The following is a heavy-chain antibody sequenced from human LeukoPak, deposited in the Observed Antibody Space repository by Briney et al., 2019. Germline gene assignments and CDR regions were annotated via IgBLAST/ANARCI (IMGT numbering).Heavy chain of an antibody. CDR1: GVSISSYY. Sequence: PSETLSLTCTVSGVSISSYYWSWIRQPAGKGLEWIGRIHTSGSTNYNPSLKSRVTMSVDTSKNQFSLKVTSVTAADTAVYYCARHILEEHWFDPWGLGTLVIVSS. D-gene: IGHD1-1*01. CDR3: ARHILEEHWFDP. V-gene: IGHV4-4*07. J-gene: IGHJ5*02. CDR2: IHTSGST.